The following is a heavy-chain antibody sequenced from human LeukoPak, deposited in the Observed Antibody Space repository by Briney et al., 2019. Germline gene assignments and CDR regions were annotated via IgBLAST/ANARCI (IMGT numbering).Heavy chain of an antibody. CDR3: ARSHYQSSDYFDEDAFDI. CDR2: ARNKVNSYTT. D-gene: IGHD3-22*01. V-gene: IGHV3-72*01. Sequence: GSLRLSCAASGFTFSDHYMDWVRQAPGKGLEWVGRARNKVNSYTTEYAAAVQGRFSISRDDSKNSLYLQLNSLKTEDTALYYCARSHYQSSDYFDEDAFDIWGQGTMVTVSS. CDR1: GFTFSDHY. J-gene: IGHJ3*02.